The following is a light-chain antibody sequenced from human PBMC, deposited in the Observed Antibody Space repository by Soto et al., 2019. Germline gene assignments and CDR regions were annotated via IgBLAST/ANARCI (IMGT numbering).Light chain of an antibody. Sequence: QSVLTQPPSASGTPGQRVTISCSGSSSNIGSNPVNWYQQLPGAAPKLLIYSNNERPSGVPDRFSGSKSGTSASLAISGLQSEDEADYYCSAWDDSLSGLYMFGGGTKLTVL. V-gene: IGLV1-44*01. CDR3: SAWDDSLSGLYM. J-gene: IGLJ3*02. CDR1: SSNIGSNP. CDR2: SNN.